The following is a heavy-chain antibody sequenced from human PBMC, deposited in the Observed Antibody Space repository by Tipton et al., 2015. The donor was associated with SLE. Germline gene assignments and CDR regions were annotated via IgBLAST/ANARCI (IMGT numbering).Heavy chain of an antibody. CDR1: GGSISTYY. V-gene: IGHV4-4*07. D-gene: IGHD4-11*01. J-gene: IGHJ4*03. Sequence: TLSLTCTVSGGSISTYYWSWIRQPAGKALEWIGRIYMRGSTKYNPSLESRVTMSVDTSKNQFSLTLSSVTAADTAMYFCARRDSLDGYSDYWGRGTVVTVSS. CDR2: IYMRGST. CDR3: ARRDSLDGYSDY.